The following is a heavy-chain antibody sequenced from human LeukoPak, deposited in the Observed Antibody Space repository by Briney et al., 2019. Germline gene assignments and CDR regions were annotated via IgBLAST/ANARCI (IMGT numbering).Heavy chain of an antibody. CDR3: AKDKRGCSSTSCYNLDY. Sequence: GGSLRLSCAASGFTFSTYSMNWVRQAPGKGLEWVSSISSSSTYIYYADSVKGRFTISRDNAKNSLYLQMNSLRAEDTAVYYCAKDKRGCSSTSCYNLDYWGQGTLVTVSS. J-gene: IGHJ4*02. D-gene: IGHD2-2*02. V-gene: IGHV3-21*01. CDR1: GFTFSTYS. CDR2: ISSSSTYI.